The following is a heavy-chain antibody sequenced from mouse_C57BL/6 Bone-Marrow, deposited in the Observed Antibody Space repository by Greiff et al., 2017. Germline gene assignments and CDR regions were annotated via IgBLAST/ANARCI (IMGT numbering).Heavy chain of an antibody. V-gene: IGHV1-19*01. D-gene: IGHD2-4*01. CDR3: ARRITTTYFDV. J-gene: IGHJ1*03. CDR2: INPYNGGT. Sequence: EVQLQQSGPVLVKPGASVKMSCKASGYTFIDYYMNWVKQSHGKSLEWIGVINPYNGGTSYNQKFKGKATLTVDKSSSTAYMELNSLTSEDSAVYYCARRITTTYFDVWGTGTTVTVSS. CDR1: GYTFIDYY.